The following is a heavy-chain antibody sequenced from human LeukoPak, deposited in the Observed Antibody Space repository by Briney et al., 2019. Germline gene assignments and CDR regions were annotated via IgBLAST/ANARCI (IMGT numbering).Heavy chain of an antibody. CDR3: ARDQRPYCGGKCYCAIDL. D-gene: IGHD2-21*01. CDR2: IGHTGSPA. J-gene: IGHJ3*01. CDR1: GFTFSSHS. V-gene: IGHV3-48*01. Sequence: GGSLRLSCEASGFTFSSHSMTWVRQAPGKTLEWISYIGHTGSPAHYAVSVRGRFTISRDNAKNSLYLQINSLTVEDTAVYYCARDQRPYCGGKCYCAIDLWGRGTLVTVSS.